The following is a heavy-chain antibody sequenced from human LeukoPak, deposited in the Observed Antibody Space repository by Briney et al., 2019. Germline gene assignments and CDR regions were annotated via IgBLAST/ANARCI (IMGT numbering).Heavy chain of an antibody. D-gene: IGHD5-18*01. Sequence: AXXKVSCKASGYTFTGYYMHWVRQAPGQGLEWMGRINPNSGGTNYAQKFQGRVTMTRDTSISTAYMELSRLRSDDTAVYYCARDRIQLWEYYYYYYYMDVWGKGTTVTVSS. V-gene: IGHV1-2*06. CDR2: INPNSGGT. CDR3: ARDRIQLWEYYYYYYYMDV. CDR1: GYTFTGYY. J-gene: IGHJ6*03.